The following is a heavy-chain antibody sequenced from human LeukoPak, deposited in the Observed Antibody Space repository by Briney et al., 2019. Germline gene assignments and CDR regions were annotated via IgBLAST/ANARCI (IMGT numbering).Heavy chain of an antibody. D-gene: IGHD1-1*01. Sequence: PSETLSLTCTVSGDSMSSSHYCWGWVRQPPGKGLEWIGSIYYSGSTYYNPSLKSRVTMSVDTSKKQFSLKLSSVTAADTAVYYCARHAVEAASRWFDSWGQGTLVTVSS. CDR2: IYYSGST. J-gene: IGHJ5*01. V-gene: IGHV4-39*01. CDR3: ARHAVEAASRWFDS. CDR1: GDSMSSSHYC.